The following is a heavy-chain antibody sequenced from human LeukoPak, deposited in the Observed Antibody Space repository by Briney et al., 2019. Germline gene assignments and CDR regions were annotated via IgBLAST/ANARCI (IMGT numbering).Heavy chain of an antibody. J-gene: IGHJ4*02. Sequence: PGGSLRLSCAASGFTFSSYGMHWVRQAPGKGLEWVAFIRYDGSNKYYADSVKGRFTISRDNSKNTLYLQMNSLRAEDTAVYYCAKSHIVYCSGGGCYEVDYWGQGTLVTVSS. CDR3: AKSHIVYCSGGGCYEVDY. V-gene: IGHV3-30*02. CDR2: IRYDGSNK. CDR1: GFTFSSYG. D-gene: IGHD2-15*01.